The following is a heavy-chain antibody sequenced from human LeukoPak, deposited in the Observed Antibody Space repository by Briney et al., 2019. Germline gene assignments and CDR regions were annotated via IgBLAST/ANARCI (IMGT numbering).Heavy chain of an antibody. CDR1: GGSISSSSYY. Sequence: PSQTLSLTCTVSGGSISSSSYYWGWIRQPPGKGLEWIGSIYYSGSTYYNPSLKSRVTISVDTSKNQFSLKLSSVTAADTAVYYCARHVNTMIVVVRTYVFDYWGQGTLVTVSS. D-gene: IGHD3-22*01. CDR2: IYYSGST. CDR3: ARHVNTMIVVVRTYVFDY. J-gene: IGHJ4*02. V-gene: IGHV4-39*01.